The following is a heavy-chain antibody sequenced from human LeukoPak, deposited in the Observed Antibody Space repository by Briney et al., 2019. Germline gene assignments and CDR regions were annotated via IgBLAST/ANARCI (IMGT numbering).Heavy chain of an antibody. J-gene: IGHJ4*02. V-gene: IGHV3-21*01. Sequence: PGGSLRLSCAASGFTFSSYAMSWVRQAPGKGLEWVSSISSSSSYIYYADSVKGRFTISRDNAKNSLYLQMNSLRAEDTAVYYCARKNAAAADFDYWGQGTLVTVSS. CDR3: ARKNAAAADFDY. D-gene: IGHD6-13*01. CDR2: ISSSSSYI. CDR1: GFTFSSYA.